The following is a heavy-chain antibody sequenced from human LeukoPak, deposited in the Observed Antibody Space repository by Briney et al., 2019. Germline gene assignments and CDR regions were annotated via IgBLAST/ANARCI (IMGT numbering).Heavy chain of an antibody. Sequence: GGSVTLPCAACGHTFHDYAKHWARQPPGKGLEWVYGICWNSGIIGYADSVKGRSTSSRDNAKNSLYLQMNSLRAEDTALYYCAKGYYDSSGSRFDYWGQGTLVTVSS. V-gene: IGHV3-9*01. CDR2: ICWNSGII. D-gene: IGHD3-22*01. J-gene: IGHJ4*02. CDR1: GHTFHDYA. CDR3: AKGYYDSSGSRFDY.